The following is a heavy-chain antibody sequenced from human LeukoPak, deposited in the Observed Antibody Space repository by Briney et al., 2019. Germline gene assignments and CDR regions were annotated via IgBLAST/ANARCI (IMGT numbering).Heavy chain of an antibody. J-gene: IGHJ4*02. D-gene: IGHD4-17*01. V-gene: IGHV3-74*01. CDR3: VSVGDYGDYANYFDY. CDR1: GFTFSSYW. CDR2: IDRDGGTT. Sequence: GGSLRLSCAASGFTFSSYWMHWVRQVPGKGLVWVSRIDRDGGTTGYSDSVKGRFTISRDNAKNTLYLQMNGLRAEDTAVYYCVSVGDYGDYANYFDYWGQGTLVTVSS.